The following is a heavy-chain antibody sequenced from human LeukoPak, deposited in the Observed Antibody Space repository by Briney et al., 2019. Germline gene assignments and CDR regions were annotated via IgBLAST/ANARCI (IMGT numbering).Heavy chain of an antibody. V-gene: IGHV4-59*01. CDR2: ICYSGST. J-gene: IGHJ5*02. CDR1: GGSISSYY. CDR3: ARSGYSSPVGRFDP. D-gene: IGHD6-13*01. Sequence: SETLSLTCTVSGGSISSYYWSWIRQPPGKGLEWIGYICYSGSTNYNPSLKSRVTISVDTSKNQFSLKLSSVTAADTAVYYCARSGYSSPVGRFDPWGQGTLVTVSS.